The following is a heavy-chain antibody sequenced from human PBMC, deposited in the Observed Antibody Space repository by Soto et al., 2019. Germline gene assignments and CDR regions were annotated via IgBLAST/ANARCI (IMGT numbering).Heavy chain of an antibody. D-gene: IGHD2-2*01. CDR1: GYSFTIYG. CDR3: ARVDIVVIPAAKDYSYYYYMDV. CDR2: ISPDNGHT. J-gene: IGHJ6*03. Sequence: QVQLVQSGAEVKKPGASVKVSCKASGYSFTIYGISWVRQAPGQGLEWMGWISPDNGHTNYAQKLQGRVTMTTDTSTSTAYMELRSLRSDDTAVYYCARVDIVVIPAAKDYSYYYYMDVWGKGTTVNVSS. V-gene: IGHV1-18*01.